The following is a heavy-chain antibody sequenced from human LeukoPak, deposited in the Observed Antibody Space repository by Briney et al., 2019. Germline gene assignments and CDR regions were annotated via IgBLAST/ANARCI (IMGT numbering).Heavy chain of an antibody. D-gene: IGHD1-26*01. CDR2: INPNSGDT. CDR3: ARARLGTTPFESFNI. J-gene: IGHJ3*02. V-gene: IGHV1-2*06. CDR1: GYTFTDYY. Sequence: GASVKVSCRASGYTFTDYYMHWVRQAPGQGLEWMGRINPNSGDTNYAQKFQGRVTMTRDTSISTAYMELSRLRSDDTALYYCARARLGTTPFESFNIWGQGTMVTVSS.